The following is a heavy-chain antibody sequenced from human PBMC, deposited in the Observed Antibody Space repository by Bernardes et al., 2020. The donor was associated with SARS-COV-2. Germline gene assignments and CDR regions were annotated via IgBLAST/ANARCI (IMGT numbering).Heavy chain of an antibody. CDR2: LHYSGST. CDR3: ARHLNWIYFDY. Sequence: SETLSLTCTVSGDSISSYYWSWIRQPPGKGLEWIAYLHYSGSTNYNPSLKSRVTISLDTSKNQFSLKLSSVTAADTAVYYCARHLNWIYFDYWGQGTLVTVSS. V-gene: IGHV4-59*08. D-gene: IGHD1-20*01. CDR1: GDSISSYY. J-gene: IGHJ4*02.